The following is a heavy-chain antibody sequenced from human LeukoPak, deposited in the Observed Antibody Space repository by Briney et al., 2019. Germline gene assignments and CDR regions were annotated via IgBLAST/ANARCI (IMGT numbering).Heavy chain of an antibody. CDR1: GGSISSYY. V-gene: IGHV4-59*01. CDR3: ARGDSSGYYLPFDY. J-gene: IGHJ4*02. Sequence: SETLSLTCTVSGGSISSYYWSWIRQPPGKGLEWIGYIYYSGSTNYNPSLKSRVTISVDTSKTQFSLKLSSVTAADTAVYHCARGDSSGYYLPFDYWGQGTLVTVSS. CDR2: IYYSGST. D-gene: IGHD3-22*01.